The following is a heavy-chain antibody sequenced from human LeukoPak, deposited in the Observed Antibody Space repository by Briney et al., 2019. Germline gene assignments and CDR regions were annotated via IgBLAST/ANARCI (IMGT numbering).Heavy chain of an antibody. V-gene: IGHV2-5*02. D-gene: IGHD2-15*01. Sequence: SGPTLVKPTQTLTLTCTFPGFSLSTGGVGVGWIRQPPGKALEWLALIYWDDDKRYSPSLKSRLTITKDTSKNQVVLTMTNMDPVDTATYYCARSFGYCSGGSCYSFDYWGQGTLVTVSS. CDR2: IYWDDDK. CDR1: GFSLSTGGVG. J-gene: IGHJ4*02. CDR3: ARSFGYCSGGSCYSFDY.